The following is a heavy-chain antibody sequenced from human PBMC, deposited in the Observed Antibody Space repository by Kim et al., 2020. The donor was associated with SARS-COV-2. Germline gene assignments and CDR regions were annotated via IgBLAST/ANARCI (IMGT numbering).Heavy chain of an antibody. CDR1: GFTVSSNY. CDR3: AREGLEDYYDSSGTRGPLRY. CDR2: IYSGGST. D-gene: IGHD3-22*01. Sequence: GGSLRLSCAASGFTVSSNYMSWVRQAPGKGLEWVSVIYSGGSTYYADSVKGRFTISRDNSKNTLYLQMNSLRAEDTAVYYCAREGLEDYYDSSGTRGPLRYWGQGTLVTVSS. J-gene: IGHJ4*02. V-gene: IGHV3-53*01.